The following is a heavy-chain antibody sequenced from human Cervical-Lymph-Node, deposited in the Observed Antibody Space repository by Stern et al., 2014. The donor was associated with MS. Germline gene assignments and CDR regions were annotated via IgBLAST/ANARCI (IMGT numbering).Heavy chain of an antibody. CDR1: GVSCSAYT. CDR2: ISYDGSNE. Sequence: QVQLVQSGGGVVQPGGSLRLSCAASGVSCSAYTMHWVRQAPGKRLEWVSLISYDGSNENYADSVRGRFTISRDNSRYTLYLQMNDLRTEDTAVYYCARGGDGYPYWGQGTLVTVSS. J-gene: IGHJ4*02. CDR3: ARGGDGYPY. D-gene: IGHD5-24*01. V-gene: IGHV3-30*01.